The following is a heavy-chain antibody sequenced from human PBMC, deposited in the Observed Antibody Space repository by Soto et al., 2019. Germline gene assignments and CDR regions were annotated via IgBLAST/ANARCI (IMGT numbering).Heavy chain of an antibody. J-gene: IGHJ4*02. CDR3: ARGLEWLRCFDY. V-gene: IGHV4-31*03. CDR2: IYYSGST. CDR1: GGSISSGAYY. D-gene: IGHD5-12*01. Sequence: QVQLQESGPGLVKPSQTLSLTCTVSGGSISSGAYYWSWIRQHPGKGLEWIGYIYYSGSTYYNPSLKSRITISIDTSKNQFSLKLSSVTAADTAVYYCARGLEWLRCFDYWGQGTLVTVSS.